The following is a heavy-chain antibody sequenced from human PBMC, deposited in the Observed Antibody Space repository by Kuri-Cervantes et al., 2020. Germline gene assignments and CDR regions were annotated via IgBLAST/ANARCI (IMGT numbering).Heavy chain of an antibody. CDR1: GFTFSSYA. D-gene: IGHD6-19*01. CDR2: ISYDGSNK. Sequence: GESLTISCAASGFTFSSYAMHWVRQAPGKGLEWVAVISYDGSNKYYADSVKGRFTISRDNARNSLYLQMNSLRVEDTAVYYCARGVGTQWPPQWGQGTLVTVSS. J-gene: IGHJ4*02. V-gene: IGHV3-30*14. CDR3: ARGVGTQWPPQ.